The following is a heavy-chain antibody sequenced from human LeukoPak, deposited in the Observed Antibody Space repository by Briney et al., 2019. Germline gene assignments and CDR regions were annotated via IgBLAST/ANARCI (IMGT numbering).Heavy chain of an antibody. CDR1: GGSISSSY. D-gene: IGHD2-15*01. J-gene: IGHJ4*02. CDR3: ARRYCTGGSCPFYY. Sequence: PSETLSLTCTVSGGSISSSYWSWIRQPPGKGLEWIGYIYYSGSANYNPSLKSRVTISVDTSKNQFSLKLSSVTAADTAVYYCARRYCTGGSCPFYYSGQGALLTVSS. V-gene: IGHV4-59*01. CDR2: IYYSGSA.